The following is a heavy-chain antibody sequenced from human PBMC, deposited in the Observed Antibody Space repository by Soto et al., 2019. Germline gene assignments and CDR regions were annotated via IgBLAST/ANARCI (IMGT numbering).Heavy chain of an antibody. D-gene: IGHD3-10*01. Sequence: SDTLALTCTVSGGSVSSGNNNWSWIRQLREKGLERIGYIYYRANTDYNRSLKSRMLICVEPSQNQFSLKLRPVNPADTAVYYCAREDAIRVESWFDTWGQGILVTVSS. CDR2: IYYRANT. CDR3: AREDAIRVESWFDT. CDR1: GGSVSSGNNN. V-gene: IGHV4-31*03. J-gene: IGHJ5*02.